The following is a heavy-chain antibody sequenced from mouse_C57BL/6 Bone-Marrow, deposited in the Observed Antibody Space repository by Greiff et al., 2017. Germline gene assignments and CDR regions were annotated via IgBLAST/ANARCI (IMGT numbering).Heavy chain of an antibody. CDR3: ARSGSSHRGY. Sequence: EVQLQQSGAELVKPGASVKLSCTASGFNINDYYMHWVKQRTEQGLEWIGRIDPDDGETKYAPNFQGKATMTAATSSNTAYLQLSSLTSEDAAVYYCARSGSSHRGYWGQGTSVTVSS. CDR1: GFNINDYY. V-gene: IGHV14-2*01. D-gene: IGHD1-1*01. J-gene: IGHJ4*01. CDR2: IDPDDGET.